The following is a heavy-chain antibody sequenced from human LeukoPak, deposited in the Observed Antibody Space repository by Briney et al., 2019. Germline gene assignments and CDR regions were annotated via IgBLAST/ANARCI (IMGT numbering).Heavy chain of an antibody. J-gene: IGHJ4*02. CDR3: VGGYGWLPDY. Sequence: PGGSLRLSCVASGFTLSELWMNWVRQAPGKGLEWVANIKQDGSEKNYVDSVKGRFTISRDNAKNSVYLQMNSLRVEDTAAYYCVGGYGWLPDYWGQGTLVTVSS. D-gene: IGHD6-19*01. CDR2: IKQDGSEK. CDR1: GFTLSELW. V-gene: IGHV3-7*04.